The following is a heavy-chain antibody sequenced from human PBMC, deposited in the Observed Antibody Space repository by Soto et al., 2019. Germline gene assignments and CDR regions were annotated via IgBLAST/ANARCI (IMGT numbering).Heavy chain of an antibody. J-gene: IGHJ4*02. D-gene: IGHD3-10*01. CDR2: IYYSGST. Sequence: SETLSLTCTVSGGSISSYYWSWIRQPPGKGLEWIGYIYYSGSTNYNPSLKSRVTISVDTSKNQFSLKLSSVTAADTAVYYCASFNKVSEYFDYWGQGTLVTVSS. V-gene: IGHV4-59*01. CDR3: ASFNKVSEYFDY. CDR1: GGSISSYY.